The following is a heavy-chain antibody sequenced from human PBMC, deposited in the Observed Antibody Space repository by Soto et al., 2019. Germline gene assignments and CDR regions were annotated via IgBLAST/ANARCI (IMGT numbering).Heavy chain of an antibody. CDR2: ISGSGGST. J-gene: IGHJ3*02. D-gene: IGHD1-26*01. Sequence: GGSLRLSCAASGFTFSRYAISRVRQAPGKGLEWVSAISGSGGSTYYADSVKGRFTISRDNSKNTLYLQMNSLRAEDTAVYYCAKATARGSYWPDAFDIWGQGTMATVSS. CDR1: GFTFSRYA. CDR3: AKATARGSYWPDAFDI. V-gene: IGHV3-23*01.